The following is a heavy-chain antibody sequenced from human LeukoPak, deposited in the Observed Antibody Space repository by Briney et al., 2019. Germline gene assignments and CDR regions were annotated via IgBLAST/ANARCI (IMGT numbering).Heavy chain of an antibody. CDR3: AHPVSEGYDFWSGYSSYFDY. CDR1: GFSLSTSGVG. CDR2: IYWDDDK. D-gene: IGHD3-3*01. J-gene: IGHJ4*02. V-gene: IGHV2-5*02. Sequence: SGPTLVKPTQTLTLTCTFSGFSLSTSGVGVGWIRQPPGKALEWLALIYWDDDKRYSPSLKSRLTITKDTSKNQVVLTMTNMDPVDTATYYCAHPVSEGYDFWSGYSSYFDYWGQGTLVTVSS.